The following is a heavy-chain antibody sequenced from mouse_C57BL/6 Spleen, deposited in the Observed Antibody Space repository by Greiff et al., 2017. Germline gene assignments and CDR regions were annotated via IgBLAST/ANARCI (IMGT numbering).Heavy chain of an antibody. J-gene: IGHJ2*01. CDR2: ISSGGSYT. Sequence: EVMLVESGGDLVKPGGSLKLSCAASGFTFSSYGMSWVRQTPDKRLEWVATISSGGSYTYYPDSVKGRFTISRDNAKNTLYLQMSSLKSEDTAMYYCARDSYDGYYCDYWGQGTTLTVSS. CDR1: GFTFSSYG. D-gene: IGHD2-3*01. V-gene: IGHV5-6*02. CDR3: ARDSYDGYYCDY.